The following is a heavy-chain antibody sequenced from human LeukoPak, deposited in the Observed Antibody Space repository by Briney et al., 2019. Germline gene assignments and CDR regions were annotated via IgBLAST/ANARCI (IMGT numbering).Heavy chain of an antibody. J-gene: IGHJ4*02. Sequence: GGSLRLSCTASGFTFGDYAMSWVRQAPGKGLEWVAVISYDGSNKYYADSVKGRFTISRDNSRNTLYLQMNSLRAEDTAVYYCATSFSTPANYWGQGTLVTVSS. CDR2: ISYDGSNK. CDR1: GFTFGDYA. D-gene: IGHD2-2*01. V-gene: IGHV3-30*04. CDR3: ATSFSTPANY.